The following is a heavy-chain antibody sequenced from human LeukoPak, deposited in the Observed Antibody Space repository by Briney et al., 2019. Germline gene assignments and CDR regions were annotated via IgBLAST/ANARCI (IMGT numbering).Heavy chain of an antibody. V-gene: IGHV1-69*05. CDR3: ARDPLPYYDSSGYRSYYYYMDV. J-gene: IGHJ6*03. CDR1: GGTFSSYA. D-gene: IGHD3-22*01. Sequence: SVKVSCKASGGTFSSYAISWVRQAPGQGLEWMGGIIPIFGTANYAQEFQGRVTITTDESTSTAYMELSSLRSEDTAVYYCARDPLPYYDSSGYRSYYYYMDVWGKGTTVTVSS. CDR2: IIPIFGTA.